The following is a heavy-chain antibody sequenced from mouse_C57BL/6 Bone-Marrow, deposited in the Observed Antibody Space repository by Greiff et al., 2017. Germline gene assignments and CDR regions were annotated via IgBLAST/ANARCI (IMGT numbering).Heavy chain of an antibody. J-gene: IGHJ4*01. CDR1: GYTFTDYY. V-gene: IGHV1-19*01. CDR2: INPYNGGT. CDR3: ARGGERYYAMDY. Sequence: VQLQQSGPVLVKPGASVKMSCKASGYTFTDYYMNWVKQSHGKSLEWIGVINPYNGGTSYNQKFKGKATLTVDKSSSTAYMELNSLTSEDSAVYYCARGGERYYAMDYWGQGTSVTVSS.